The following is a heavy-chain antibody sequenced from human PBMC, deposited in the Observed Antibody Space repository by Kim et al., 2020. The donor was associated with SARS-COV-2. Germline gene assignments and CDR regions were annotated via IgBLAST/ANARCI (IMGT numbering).Heavy chain of an antibody. Sequence: GGSLRLSCAASGFTFSSYSMNWVRQAPGKGLEWVSSISSSSSYIYYADSVKGRFTISRDNAKNSLYLQMNSLRAEDTAVYYCARWGLGTQIAAAGTSDGMDVWGQGTTVTVSS. D-gene: IGHD6-13*01. J-gene: IGHJ6*02. CDR3: ARWGLGTQIAAAGTSDGMDV. CDR2: ISSSSSYI. V-gene: IGHV3-21*01. CDR1: GFTFSSYS.